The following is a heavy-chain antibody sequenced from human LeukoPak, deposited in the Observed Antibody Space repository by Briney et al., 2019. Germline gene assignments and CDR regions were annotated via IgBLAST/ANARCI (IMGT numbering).Heavy chain of an antibody. J-gene: IGHJ6*02. CDR1: GYTFTSYD. CDR2: MNPNSGNT. V-gene: IGHV1-8*03. Sequence: GASVTVSCKASGYTFTSYDINWVRQAPGQGLEWMGWMNPNSGNTGYAQKFQGRVTITRNTSISTAYMELSSLRSEDTAVYYCARGTPSSSGWLYYGMDVWGQGTTVTVSS. CDR3: ARGTPSSSGWLYYGMDV. D-gene: IGHD6-19*01.